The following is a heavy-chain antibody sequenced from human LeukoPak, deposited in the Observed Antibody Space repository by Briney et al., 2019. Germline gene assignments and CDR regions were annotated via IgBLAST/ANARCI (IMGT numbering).Heavy chain of an antibody. J-gene: IGHJ4*02. CDR1: VVTFSTDS. V-gene: IGHV3-21*01. CDR2: ISSTSSYI. D-gene: IGHD3-10*01. Sequence: GGALRLSCAASVVTFSTDSMNWGRQAPGGGREWGSSISSTSSYIYYADSVKGRFTISRDNARNSLYLQMNSLRAEDTAVYYCAREDNYYGSGTPFDYWGQGTLVTVSS. CDR3: AREDNYYGSGTPFDY.